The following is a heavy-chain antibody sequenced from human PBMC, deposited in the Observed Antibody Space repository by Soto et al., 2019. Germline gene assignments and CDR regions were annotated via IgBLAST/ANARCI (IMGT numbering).Heavy chain of an antibody. D-gene: IGHD7-27*01. J-gene: IGHJ4*02. V-gene: IGHV3-7*03. CDR2: INKDGSQK. CDR1: GFTFSSYW. Sequence: GGSLRLSCAASGFTFSSYWMTWVRQAPGKGLEWVDNINKDGSQKNYVDSVKVRFTIARDNGQNSLSLQINSLRVEDTAVYYCVIELGLAXWGQGALVTVSX. CDR3: VIELGLAX.